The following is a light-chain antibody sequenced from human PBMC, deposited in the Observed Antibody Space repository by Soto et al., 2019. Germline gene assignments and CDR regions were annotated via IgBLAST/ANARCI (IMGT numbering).Light chain of an antibody. Sequence: EIVLSQSAGAVSLSPGERATLYCRASQSVSSSYLAWYQQKPGQAPRLLIYSGSNRATGIPDRFSGSGSGTDFTLTISRLEPEDFAVYYCQQYGSSIRTFGQGTKVDNK. J-gene: IGKJ1*01. V-gene: IGKV3-20*01. CDR3: QQYGSSIRT. CDR2: SGS. CDR1: QSVSSSY.